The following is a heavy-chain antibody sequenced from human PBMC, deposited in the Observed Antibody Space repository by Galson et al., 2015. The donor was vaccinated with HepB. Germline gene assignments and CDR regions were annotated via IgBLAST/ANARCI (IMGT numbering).Heavy chain of an antibody. CDR1: GFTFSSYG. CDR2: IWYDGGNK. D-gene: IGHD2-15*01. Sequence: SLRLSCAASGFTFSSYGMHWVRQAPGKGLEWVAVIWYDGGNKYYADSVKGRFTISRDNSKNTLYLQMNSLRAEDTAVYYCARDFHDSLVFDIWGQGTMVTVSS. J-gene: IGHJ3*02. CDR3: ARDFHDSLVFDI. V-gene: IGHV3-33*01.